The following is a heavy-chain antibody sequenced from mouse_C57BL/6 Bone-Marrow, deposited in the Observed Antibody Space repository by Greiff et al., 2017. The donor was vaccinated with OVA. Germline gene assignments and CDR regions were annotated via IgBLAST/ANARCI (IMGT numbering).Heavy chain of an antibody. CDR3: SRKGDSSGYDYAMDY. J-gene: IGHJ4*01. Sequence: VKLMESGPGLVAPSQSLSITCTVSGFSLTSYAISWVRQPPGKGLEWLGVIWPGGGTNYNSALKSRLSISKDNSKSQVFLKKNSLQTHDTSRYYGSRKGDSSGYDYAMDYWGQGTSVTVSS. CDR1: GFSLTSYA. CDR2: IWPGGGT. D-gene: IGHD3-2*02. V-gene: IGHV2-9-1*01.